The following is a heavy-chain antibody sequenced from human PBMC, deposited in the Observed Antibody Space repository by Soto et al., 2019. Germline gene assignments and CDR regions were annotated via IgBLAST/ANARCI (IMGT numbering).Heavy chain of an antibody. Sequence: QVQLVPSGAEVKKPGASVKVSCKTSGYPFTSYGINWVRQAPGQGPEWMGWISAYNGKTSYTQKFQGRVTMTTDTSTSTAYMELGSLRSDDTAVYYCARDRLIAVAGLLHYWGQGTLVTVSS. CDR3: ARDRLIAVAGLLHY. V-gene: IGHV1-18*01. CDR2: ISAYNGKT. D-gene: IGHD6-19*01. J-gene: IGHJ4*02. CDR1: GYPFTSYG.